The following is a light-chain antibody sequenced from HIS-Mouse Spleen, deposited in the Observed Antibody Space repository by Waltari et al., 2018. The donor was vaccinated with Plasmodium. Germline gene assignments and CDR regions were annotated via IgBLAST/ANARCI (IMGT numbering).Light chain of an antibody. CDR2: EDS. Sequence: SYELTQPPSVSVSPGQTARITCSGDALPQKYAYWYQQKSGQAPVLVIYEDSKRPSGSPERFSGSSSGTIATLTISGAQVEDEADYYCYSTDSSGNHRVFGGGTKLTVL. J-gene: IGLJ3*02. V-gene: IGLV3-10*01. CDR3: YSTDSSGNHRV. CDR1: ALPQKY.